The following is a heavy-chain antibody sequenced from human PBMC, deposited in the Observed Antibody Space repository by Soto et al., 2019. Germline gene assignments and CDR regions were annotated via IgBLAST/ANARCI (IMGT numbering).Heavy chain of an antibody. CDR2: IYYSGST. CDR1: GGSISSGGYY. J-gene: IGHJ6*02. Sequence: SETLSLTCTVSGGSISSGGYYWIWIRHHPGKGLEWIGYIYYSGSTYYNPSLKSRVTISVDTSKNQFSLKLSSVTAADTAVYYCARDSFEYSSSSGYYYGMDVWGQGTTVTVSS. V-gene: IGHV4-31*03. CDR3: ARDSFEYSSSSGYYYGMDV. D-gene: IGHD6-6*01.